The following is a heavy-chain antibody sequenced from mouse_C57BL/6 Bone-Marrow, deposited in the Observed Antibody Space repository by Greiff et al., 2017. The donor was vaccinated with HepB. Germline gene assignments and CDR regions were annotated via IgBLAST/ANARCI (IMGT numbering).Heavy chain of an antibody. CDR1: GFNIKDDY. Sequence: EVQLQESGAELVRPGASVKLSCTASGFNIKDDYMHWVKQRPEQGLEWIGWIDPENGDTEYASKFQGKATITADTSSNTAYLQLSSLTSEDTAVYYCTTWITTVVATNFDVWGTGTTVTVSS. D-gene: IGHD1-1*01. J-gene: IGHJ1*03. CDR3: TTWITTVVATNFDV. V-gene: IGHV14-4*01. CDR2: IDPENGDT.